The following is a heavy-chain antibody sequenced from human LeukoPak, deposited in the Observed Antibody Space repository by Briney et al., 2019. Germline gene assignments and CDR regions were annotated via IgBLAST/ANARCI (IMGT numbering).Heavy chain of an antibody. J-gene: IGHJ4*02. CDR2: INHSGCT. Sequence: PSETLSLTCAVYGGSFSGYYWSWIRQPPGKGLEWIGEINHSGCTNYNPSLKSRVTISVDTSKNQFSLKLSSVTAADTAVYYCARGKTAARYFDYWGQGTLVTVSS. CDR3: ARGKTAARYFDY. V-gene: IGHV4-34*01. D-gene: IGHD6-6*01. CDR1: GGSFSGYY.